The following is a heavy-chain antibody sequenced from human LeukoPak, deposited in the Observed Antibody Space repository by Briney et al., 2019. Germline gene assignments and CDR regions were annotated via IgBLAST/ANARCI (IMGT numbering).Heavy chain of an antibody. CDR1: GGSISSYY. Sequence: PSETLSLTCTVSGGSISSYYWSWIRQPPGKGRGGIGYIYNSGSTNYNPSLKSRVTISVDTSKNQFSLKLSSVTAADTAVYYCARVVVVPVPHGYYYYGMDVWGQGTTVTVSS. CDR2: IYNSGST. CDR3: ARVVVVPVPHGYYYYGMDV. V-gene: IGHV4-59*01. D-gene: IGHD2-2*01. J-gene: IGHJ6*02.